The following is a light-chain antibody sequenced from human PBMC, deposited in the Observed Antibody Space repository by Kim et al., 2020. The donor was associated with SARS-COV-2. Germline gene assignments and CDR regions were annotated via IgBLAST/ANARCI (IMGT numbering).Light chain of an antibody. J-gene: IGLJ2*01. V-gene: IGLV4-69*01. CDR3: QTWGTGIRV. CDR1: SGHSRYA. CDR2: VNSDGSH. Sequence: ASVKLTCTLSSGHSRYAIEWHQQQPEKGPRYLMKVNSDGSHSKGDGIPDRFSGSSSGAERYLTISSLQSEDEADYYCQTWGTGIRVFGGGTQLTVL.